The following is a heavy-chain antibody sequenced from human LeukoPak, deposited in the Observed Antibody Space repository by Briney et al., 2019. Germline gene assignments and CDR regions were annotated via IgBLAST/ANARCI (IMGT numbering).Heavy chain of an antibody. Sequence: GASVKVSCKASGYTFTGYYIHWVRQAPGQGLEWMGRINPNSGGTDYAQKFQGRVTMTRDTSISTAYMELSRLRSDDTAVYYCARDRGDTTECYFDYWGQGTLVTVSS. D-gene: IGHD1-1*01. J-gene: IGHJ4*02. CDR2: INPNSGGT. CDR1: GYTFTGYY. CDR3: ARDRGDTTECYFDY. V-gene: IGHV1-2*06.